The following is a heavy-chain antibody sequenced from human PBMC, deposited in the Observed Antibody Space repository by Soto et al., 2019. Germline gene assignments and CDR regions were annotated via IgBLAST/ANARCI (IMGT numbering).Heavy chain of an antibody. J-gene: IGHJ4*02. D-gene: IGHD2-8*01. Sequence: DVQLVESGGGLVKPGGSLRLSCLASGLSLISFNINGIRRAPGRGREWVASISVSGDNIYYGDSMQGRFTISRDNSKRSVFLDLNSLRVEDTAVYYCARDLGLLKSMFDYWGQGTLVTVSS. V-gene: IGHV3-21*01. CDR2: ISVSGDNI. CDR1: GLSLISFN. CDR3: ARDLGLLKSMFDY.